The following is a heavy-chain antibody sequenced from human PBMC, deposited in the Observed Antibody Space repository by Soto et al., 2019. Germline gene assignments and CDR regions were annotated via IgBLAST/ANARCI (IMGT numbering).Heavy chain of an antibody. CDR3: ARDRTPIAAAGCFDY. J-gene: IGHJ4*02. V-gene: IGHV3-21*01. D-gene: IGHD6-13*01. Sequence: GGSLRLSCAASGFTFSSYSMNWVRQAPGKGLEWVSSISSSSSYIYYADSVKGRFTISRDNARTSLYLQMNSLRAEDTAVYYCARDRTPIAAAGCFDYWGQGTLVTVSS. CDR1: GFTFSSYS. CDR2: ISSSSSYI.